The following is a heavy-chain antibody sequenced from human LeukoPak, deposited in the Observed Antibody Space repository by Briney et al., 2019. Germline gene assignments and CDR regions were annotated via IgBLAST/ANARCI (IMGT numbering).Heavy chain of an antibody. CDR3: ARAAPPLLRDSEYFQH. Sequence: SETLSLTCTVSGGSISSVKDYWSWIRQPPGKGLEWIGYIYYSGSTNYNPSLKSRVTISVDTSKNQFSLKLSSVTAADTAVYYCARAAPPLLRDSEYFQHWGQGTLVTVSS. D-gene: IGHD2-15*01. V-gene: IGHV4-61*01. J-gene: IGHJ1*01. CDR1: GGSISSVKDY. CDR2: IYYSGST.